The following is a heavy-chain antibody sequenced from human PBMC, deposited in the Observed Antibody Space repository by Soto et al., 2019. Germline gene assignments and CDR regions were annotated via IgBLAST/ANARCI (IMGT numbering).Heavy chain of an antibody. D-gene: IGHD3-22*01. CDR3: ARVNYYDSVWFDY. CDR1: GGSISSGGYY. Sequence: SETLSLTCTVSGGSISSGGYYWSWIRQHPGKGLEWIGYIYYSGSTYYNPSLKSRVTISVDTSKNQFSLKLSSVTAADTAVYYCARVNYYDSVWFDYWGQGTLVTVSS. CDR2: IYYSGST. V-gene: IGHV4-31*03. J-gene: IGHJ4*02.